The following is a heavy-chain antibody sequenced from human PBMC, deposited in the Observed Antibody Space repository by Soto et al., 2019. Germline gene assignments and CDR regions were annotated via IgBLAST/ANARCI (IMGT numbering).Heavy chain of an antibody. CDR2: ISGRSSYI. V-gene: IGHV3-21*01. D-gene: IGHD6-19*01. Sequence: GGSLRLSCAAPGFTFGSYTMNWVRQAPGKGLEWVSSISGRSSYIYYADSVKGRFTISRDNAKNSMFLQLHSLRAEDTAVYYCARVGIAVSGTYLDYWGQGTLVTVSS. CDR3: ARVGIAVSGTYLDY. CDR1: GFTFGSYT. J-gene: IGHJ4*02.